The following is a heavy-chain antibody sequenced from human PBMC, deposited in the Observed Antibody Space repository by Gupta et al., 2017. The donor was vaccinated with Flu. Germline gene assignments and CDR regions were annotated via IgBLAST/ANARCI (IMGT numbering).Heavy chain of an antibody. V-gene: IGHV4-61*02. Sequence: QVQLPESGPGLVKPSPTLSLTCTVSGDSITRGTYYWTWIRKPAGKGLEGMGRIDTTENIYYRHARKNRVTRSLDTSKNQFSLSLTSVTAADKAVYYCERDRGGGDGRNWLDGGGQRTMVTVSS. CDR2: IDTTENI. D-gene: IGHD2-21*01. CDR1: GDSITRGTYY. J-gene: IGHJ5*01. CDR3: ERDRGGGDGRNWLDG.